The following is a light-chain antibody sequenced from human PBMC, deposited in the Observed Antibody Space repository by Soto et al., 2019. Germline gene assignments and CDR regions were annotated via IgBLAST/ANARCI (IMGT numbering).Light chain of an antibody. CDR2: GAS. J-gene: IGKJ3*01. CDR3: QQYGNSRFT. Sequence: EIVLTQSPGTLSLSPGERATLSCRASQTVSSSYLAWYQQKPGQAPRLLIYGASSRATGIPDRFSGSGSGTDFTLTISTLEPEGFGVYYCQQYGNSRFTFGPGTKVDIK. CDR1: QTVSSSY. V-gene: IGKV3-20*01.